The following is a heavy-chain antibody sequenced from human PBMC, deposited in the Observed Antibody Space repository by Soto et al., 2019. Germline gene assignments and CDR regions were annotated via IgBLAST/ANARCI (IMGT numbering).Heavy chain of an antibody. Sequence: PGGSLRLSCAASGFTFSSYAMSWVRQAPGKGLEWVSAISGSGGSTYYADSVKGRFTISRDNSKNTLYLQMNSLRAEDTAVYYCAKPPTHDYAPLGWFDPWGQGTLVTVSS. V-gene: IGHV3-23*01. CDR1: GFTFSSYA. CDR3: AKPPTHDYAPLGWFDP. J-gene: IGHJ5*02. D-gene: IGHD4-17*01. CDR2: ISGSGGST.